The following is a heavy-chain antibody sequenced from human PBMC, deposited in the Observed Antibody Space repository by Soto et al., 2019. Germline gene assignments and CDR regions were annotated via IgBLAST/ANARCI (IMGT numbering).Heavy chain of an antibody. CDR3: ASWNSYYYGMDV. CDR1: GGSISSSSYY. Sequence: QLQLQESGPGLVKPSETLSLTCTVSGGSISSSSYYWGWIRQPPGKGLEWIGSIYYSGSTYYNPSLKSRVTISVETSKNQFSLKLSSVTAADTAVYYCASWNSYYYGMDVWGQGTTVTVSS. CDR2: IYYSGST. D-gene: IGHD1-1*01. V-gene: IGHV4-39*01. J-gene: IGHJ6*02.